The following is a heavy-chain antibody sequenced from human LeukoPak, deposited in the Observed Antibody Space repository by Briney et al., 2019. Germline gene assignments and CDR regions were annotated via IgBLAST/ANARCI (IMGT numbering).Heavy chain of an antibody. D-gene: IGHD2-15*01. Sequence: GGSLRLSRAASGFTFSSYSMNWVRQAPGKGLEWVSYISSSSSTIYYADSVKGRFTISRDNAKNSLYLQMNSLRAEDTAMYYCARCSGGSWRWGDFDYWGQGTLVTVSS. J-gene: IGHJ4*02. CDR3: ARCSGGSWRWGDFDY. V-gene: IGHV3-48*01. CDR2: ISSSSSTI. CDR1: GFTFSSYS.